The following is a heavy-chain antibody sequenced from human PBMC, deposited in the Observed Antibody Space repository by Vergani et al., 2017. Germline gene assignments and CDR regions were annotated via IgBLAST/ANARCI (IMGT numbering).Heavy chain of an antibody. CDR2: IIPIFGKA. CDR3: ASELRYFDWLLNYYYFGMDV. CDR1: GGTFSSYA. V-gene: IGHV1-69*01. J-gene: IGHJ6*02. D-gene: IGHD3-9*01. Sequence: QVQLVQSGAEVKKPGSSVKVSCKASGGTFSSYAISWVRQAPGQGLEWMGGIIPIFGKANYAQKFQGRVTITADESTSTAYMELSSLRSEATAVYYCASELRYFDWLLNYYYFGMDVWGQGTTVTVSS.